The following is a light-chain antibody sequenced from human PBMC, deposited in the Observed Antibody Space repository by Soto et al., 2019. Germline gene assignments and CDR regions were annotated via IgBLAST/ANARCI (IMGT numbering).Light chain of an antibody. V-gene: IGKV1-5*01. J-gene: IGKJ5*01. CDR1: QSISDL. Sequence: GDRVTITCRASQSISDLLAWYHQKPGKAPKLLIYDASSLESGAPSRFSGSGYGTEFTLTISSLQPDDCATYYCQQYNSPYTFGQGTRLEIK. CDR3: QQYNSPYT. CDR2: DAS.